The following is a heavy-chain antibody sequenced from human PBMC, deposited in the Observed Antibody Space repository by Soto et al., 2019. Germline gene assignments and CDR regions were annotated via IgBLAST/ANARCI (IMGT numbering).Heavy chain of an antibody. D-gene: IGHD5-18*01. V-gene: IGHV3-48*03. CDR1: GFTVSSYE. CDR2: ISSSGSTI. CDR3: ARGGIQLWFGGRNGLDAFDI. Sequence: QPGGSLRLSCAASGFTVSSYEMNWVRQAPGKGLEWVSYISSSGSTIYYADSVKGRFTISRDNAKNSLYLQMNSLRAEDTAVYYCARGGIQLWFGGRNGLDAFDIWGQGTMVTVSS. J-gene: IGHJ3*02.